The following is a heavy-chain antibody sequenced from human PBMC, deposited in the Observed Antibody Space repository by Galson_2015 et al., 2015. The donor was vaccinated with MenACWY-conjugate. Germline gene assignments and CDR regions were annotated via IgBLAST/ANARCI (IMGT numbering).Heavy chain of an antibody. CDR2: INTDGSKT. V-gene: IGHV3-74*03. D-gene: IGHD3-3*01. CDR3: ARDPHYDVMSGYYIPDNWFDP. CDR1: GFTFNSHW. J-gene: IGHJ5*02. Sequence: SLRLSCAASGFTFNSHWMHWVRQTPEKGLVWVSRINTDGSKTTYADSVKGRFTISRDNAKNTVYLQMNNLRAEDTAVYYCARDPHYDVMSGYYIPDNWFDPWGQGTLVTVSS.